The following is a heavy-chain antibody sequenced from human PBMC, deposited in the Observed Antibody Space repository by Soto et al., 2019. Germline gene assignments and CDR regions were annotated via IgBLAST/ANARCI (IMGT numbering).Heavy chain of an antibody. V-gene: IGHV3-33*01. J-gene: IGHJ2*01. D-gene: IGHD3-3*01. Sequence: QVNLVESGAGVAQPGRSRSFSGAGSGFVFSMYGMHWHRQPPGKGLDRVGVIWNDASGTYYADALKGRFTTSRDNSKKTLFLQMDSLTREDTAVYYCVRDPVALRNRVRVVYFNLCGRGTQVTVSS. CDR3: VRDPVALRNRVRVVYFNL. CDR2: IWNDASGT. CDR1: GFVFSMYG.